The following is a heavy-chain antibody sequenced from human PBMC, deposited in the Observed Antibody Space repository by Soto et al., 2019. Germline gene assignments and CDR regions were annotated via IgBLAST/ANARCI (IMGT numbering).Heavy chain of an antibody. V-gene: IGHV3-48*01. Sequence: VGSLRLSCAASGFTFSSYAMTWVRQAPGKGLEWVSYIGIGSSTKYYADSVKGRFTISRDNAKNSLYLQMNSLRAEDTAVYYCARDQLYYNDISGRPLNAFDVWGQGTMVTVSS. J-gene: IGHJ3*01. CDR1: GFTFSSYA. D-gene: IGHD3-22*01. CDR3: ARDQLYYNDISGRPLNAFDV. CDR2: IGIGSSTK.